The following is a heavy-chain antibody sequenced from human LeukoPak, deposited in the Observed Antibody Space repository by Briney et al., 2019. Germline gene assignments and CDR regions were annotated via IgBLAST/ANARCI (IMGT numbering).Heavy chain of an antibody. V-gene: IGHV1-69*05. J-gene: IGHJ3*02. CDR3: ARILSSTPGRAFDI. CDR2: IIPVFGTA. Sequence: GSSVKVSCKASGGTFSSYTINWVRQAPGQGLEWMGGIIPVFGTANYAQKFQGRVTITTDESTSTAYMELSSLRSEDTAVYYCARILSSTPGRAFDIWGQGIMVTVSS. D-gene: IGHD2-2*01. CDR1: GGTFSSYT.